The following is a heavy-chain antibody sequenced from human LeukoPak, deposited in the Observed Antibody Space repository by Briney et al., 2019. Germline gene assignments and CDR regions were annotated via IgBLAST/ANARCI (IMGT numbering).Heavy chain of an antibody. CDR2: IYYSGTT. CDR1: GGSFSSGGYY. CDR3: ARGSTGDKSNN. J-gene: IGHJ4*02. Sequence: PSETLSLTCAVYGGSFSSGGYYWSWIRQLPGKGLEWIGHIYYSGTTSYNPSLKSRLTISLDTSENQFSLKLSSVTAAETAVYYCARGSTGDKSNNWVQGTLVTVSS. D-gene: IGHD7-27*01. V-gene: IGHV4-31*11.